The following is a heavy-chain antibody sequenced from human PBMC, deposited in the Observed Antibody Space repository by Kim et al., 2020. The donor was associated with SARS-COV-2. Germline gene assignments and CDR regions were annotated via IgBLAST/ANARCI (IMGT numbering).Heavy chain of an antibody. CDR3: ASQGEIRYFDWLLYGHYDSSGSLDY. CDR2: IKQDGSEK. Sequence: GGSLRLSCAASGFTFSSYWMSWVRQAPGKGLEWVANIKQDGSEKYYVDSVKGRFTISRDNAKNSLYLQMNSLRAEDTAVYYCASQGEIRYFDWLLYGHYDSSGSLDYWGQGTLVTVSS. D-gene: IGHD3-9*01. V-gene: IGHV3-7*01. J-gene: IGHJ4*02. CDR1: GFTFSSYW.